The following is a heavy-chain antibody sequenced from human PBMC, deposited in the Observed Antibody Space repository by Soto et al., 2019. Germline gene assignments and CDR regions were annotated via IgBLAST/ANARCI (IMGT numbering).Heavy chain of an antibody. CDR2: ISGSGGST. CDR3: AKGWSDHVHYFDY. V-gene: IGHV3-23*01. Sequence: EVQLWESGGGLVQPGGSLRLSCAASGYTFSSYAMSWVRQAPGKGLEWVSAISGSGGSTYYADSVKGRFTISRDNSKKTLYLQMNSLRAEDTAVYYCAKGWSDHVHYFDYWGQGTLVTVSS. J-gene: IGHJ4*02. CDR1: GYTFSSYA. D-gene: IGHD2-8*01.